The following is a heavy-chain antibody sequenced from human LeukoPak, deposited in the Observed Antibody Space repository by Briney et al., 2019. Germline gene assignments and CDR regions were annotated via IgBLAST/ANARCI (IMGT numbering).Heavy chain of an antibody. J-gene: IGHJ6*03. CDR2: INHSGST. CDR1: GGSFSGYY. V-gene: IGHV4-34*01. CDR3: ARGRRPYYYYYYMDV. Sequence: SETLSLTCAVYGGSFSGYYWSWIRQPPGKGLEWIGEINHSGSTNYSPSLKSRVTISVDTSKNQFSLKLSSVTAADTAVYYCARGRRPYYYYYYMDVWGKGTTVTVSS.